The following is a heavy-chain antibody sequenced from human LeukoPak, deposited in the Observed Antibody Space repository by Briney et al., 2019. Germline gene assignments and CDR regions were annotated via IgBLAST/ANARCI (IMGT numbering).Heavy chain of an antibody. CDR1: GGSISSGSYY. J-gene: IGHJ4*02. CDR2: IYTSGST. Sequence: PSETLSLTCTVSGGSISSGSYYWSWIRQPAGKGLEWIGRIYTSGSTNYNPSLKSRVTISVDTSKNQFSLKLSSVTAADTAVYYCAADSPYDRSGPVDYWGQGTLVTVSS. V-gene: IGHV4-61*02. CDR3: AADSPYDRSGPVDY. D-gene: IGHD3-22*01.